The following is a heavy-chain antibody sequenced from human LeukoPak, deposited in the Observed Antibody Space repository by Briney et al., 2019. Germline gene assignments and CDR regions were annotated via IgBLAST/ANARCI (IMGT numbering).Heavy chain of an antibody. D-gene: IGHD3-10*01. V-gene: IGHV1-69*01. CDR1: GGTFSSYA. Sequence: GASVKVSCKASGGTFSSYAISWVRQAPGQGLEWMGGIIPIFGSANYAQKFQGRVTITADESTSTAYMELSSLRSEDTAVYYCARDKGQYGSGTRGFTWFDPWGQGTLVTVSS. CDR2: IIPIFGSA. J-gene: IGHJ5*02. CDR3: ARDKGQYGSGTRGFTWFDP.